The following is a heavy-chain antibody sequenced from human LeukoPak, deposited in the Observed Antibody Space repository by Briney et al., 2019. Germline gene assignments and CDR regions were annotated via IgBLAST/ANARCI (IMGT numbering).Heavy chain of an antibody. D-gene: IGHD3-22*01. Sequence: SETLSLTCTVSGGSISSSSYYWGWIRQPPGKGLEWIGSIYHSGSTYYNPSLKSRVTISVDTSKNQFPLKLSSVTAADTAVYYCARVGYSSGYLDAFDIWGQGTMVTVSS. CDR1: GGSISSSSYY. CDR3: ARVGYSSGYLDAFDI. CDR2: IYHSGST. J-gene: IGHJ3*02. V-gene: IGHV4-39*06.